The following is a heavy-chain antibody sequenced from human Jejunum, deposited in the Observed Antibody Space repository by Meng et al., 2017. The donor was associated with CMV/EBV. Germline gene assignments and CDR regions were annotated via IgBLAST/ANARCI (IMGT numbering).Heavy chain of an antibody. D-gene: IGHD3-10*01. CDR3: ANQMPWNYYYGMEL. CDR2: ISATGTYI. CDR1: GFTFDDDG. Sequence: SGFTFDDDGMSCVRQAPGKGLEWVASISATGTYIYYADPMKGRFTISRDNAKNSLFLQMNSLRVEDTAVYYCANQMPWNYYYGMELWGQGTTVTVSS. V-gene: IGHV3-21*06. J-gene: IGHJ6*02.